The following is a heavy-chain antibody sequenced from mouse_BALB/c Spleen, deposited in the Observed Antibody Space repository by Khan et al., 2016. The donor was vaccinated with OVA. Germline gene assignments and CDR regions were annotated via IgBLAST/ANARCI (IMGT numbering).Heavy chain of an antibody. J-gene: IGHJ4*01. CDR1: GFSLTNYG. Sequence: QVQLKESGPGLVAPSQSLSITCTISGFSLTNYGVHWVRQPPGKGLEWLVVIWSDGRTTYNSALKSRLTITKDNSKSQDFLEMNSLQTDDTAMYFCARQPYYHYNIMDYWGQGTSVTVSS. V-gene: IGHV2-6-1*01. D-gene: IGHD2-10*01. CDR3: ARQPYYHYNIMDY. CDR2: IWSDGRT.